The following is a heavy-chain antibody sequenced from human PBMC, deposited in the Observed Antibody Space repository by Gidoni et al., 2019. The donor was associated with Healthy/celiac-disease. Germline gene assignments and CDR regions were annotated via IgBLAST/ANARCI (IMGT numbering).Heavy chain of an antibody. CDR3: ARSAGLDV. CDR2: FYSGGST. Sequence: EVQLVVSGGGLVQPGGSLRLACAASGFTVSSNYMSWCRQAPGKGLEWVSVFYSGGSTYYADSVKGRFTISRDNSKNTLYLQMNSLRAEDTAVYYCARSAGLDVWGQGTTVTVSS. V-gene: IGHV3-66*01. J-gene: IGHJ6*02. CDR1: GFTVSSNY.